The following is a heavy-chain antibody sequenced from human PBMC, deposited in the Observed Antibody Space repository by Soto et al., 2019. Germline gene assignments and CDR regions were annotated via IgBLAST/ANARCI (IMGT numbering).Heavy chain of an antibody. CDR2: ISYDGSNK. CDR3: AKALEVLGYCSGGSCYSFDY. V-gene: IGHV3-30*18. J-gene: IGHJ4*02. D-gene: IGHD2-15*01. Sequence: PGGSLRLSCAASGFTFSSYGMHWVRQAPGKGLEWVAVISYDGSNKYYADSVKGRFTISRDNSKNTLYLQMNSLRAEDTAVYYCAKALEVLGYCSGGSCYSFDYWGQGTLVTVSS. CDR1: GFTFSSYG.